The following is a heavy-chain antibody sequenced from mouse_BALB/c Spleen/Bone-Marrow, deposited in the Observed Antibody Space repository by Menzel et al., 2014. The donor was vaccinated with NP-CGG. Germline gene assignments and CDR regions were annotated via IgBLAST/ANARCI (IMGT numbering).Heavy chain of an antibody. D-gene: IGHD4-1*01. V-gene: IGHV3-2*02. CDR2: ISYSGST. CDR3: ARGSLAYLYFDV. J-gene: IGHJ1*01. CDR1: GYSITSDYA. Sequence: EGQRVESGPGLVKPSQSLSLTCTVTGYSITSDYAWNWIRQFPGNKLEWMGYISYSGSTSYNPSLKSRISITRDTSKNQFFLQLNSVTTEDTATYYCARGSLAYLYFDVWGAATTVTVSS.